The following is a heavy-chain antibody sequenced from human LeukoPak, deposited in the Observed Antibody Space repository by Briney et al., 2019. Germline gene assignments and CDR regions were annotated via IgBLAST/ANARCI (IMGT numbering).Heavy chain of an antibody. CDR3: AKSRVEGSFYYFGC. CDR1: GFTFSSYA. D-gene: IGHD3-3*01. J-gene: IGHJ4*02. V-gene: IGHV3-23*01. CDR2: ISGSDGRT. Sequence: GGSLRLSCAASGFTFSSYAMSWVRQAPGKGLEWVSAISGSDGRTYYADSVKGRFTLSRDNSKNTLYLQMNSLRAEDTAVYSCAKSRVEGSFYYFGCWGQGTLVTVSS.